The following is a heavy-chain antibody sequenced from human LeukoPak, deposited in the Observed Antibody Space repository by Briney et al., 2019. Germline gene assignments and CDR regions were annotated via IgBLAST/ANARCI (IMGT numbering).Heavy chain of an antibody. CDR3: ATGGSGWYRY. V-gene: IGHV4-59*01. CDR2: IYYSGST. CDR1: GGSISNYY. D-gene: IGHD6-19*01. Sequence: PSETLSLTCTVSGGSISNYYWSWIRQPPGRGLEWIGYIYYSGSTNYNPSLKSRVTISVDTSKNQFSLKLSSVTAADTAVYYCATGGSGWYRYWGQGTLVTVSS. J-gene: IGHJ4*02.